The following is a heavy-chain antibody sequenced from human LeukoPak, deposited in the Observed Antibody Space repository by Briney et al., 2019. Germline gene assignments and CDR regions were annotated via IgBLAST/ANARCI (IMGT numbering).Heavy chain of an antibody. CDR2: INPNSGGT. Sequence: ASVKVSCKASGYTFTSYGISWVRQAPGQGLEWMGWINPNSGGTNYAQKFQGWVTMTRDTSISTAYMELSRLRSDDTAVYYCARADRLGRYFTDYWGQGTLVTVSS. CDR1: GYTFTSYG. CDR3: ARADRLGRYFTDY. V-gene: IGHV1-2*04. J-gene: IGHJ4*02. D-gene: IGHD3-9*01.